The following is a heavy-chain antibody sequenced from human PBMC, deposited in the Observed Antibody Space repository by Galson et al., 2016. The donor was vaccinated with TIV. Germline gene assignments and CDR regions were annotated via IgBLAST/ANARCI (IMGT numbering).Heavy chain of an antibody. J-gene: IGHJ3*02. CDR1: GFTFSSCA. CDR3: AKGGSAFSYGYAFDM. V-gene: IGHV3-23*01. CDR2: INDRGDDT. D-gene: IGHD5-18*01. Sequence: SLRLSCAASGFTFSSCAISWVRQAPGKGLEWVSIINDRGDDTYYADSVKGRFTISRDNSKNTLYLQMHSLRAEDTALYFCAKGGSAFSYGYAFDMWGQGTMVTVSS.